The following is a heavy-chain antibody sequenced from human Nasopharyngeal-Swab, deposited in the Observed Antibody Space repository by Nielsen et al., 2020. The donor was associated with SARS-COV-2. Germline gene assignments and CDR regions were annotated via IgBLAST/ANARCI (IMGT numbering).Heavy chain of an antibody. CDR3: STIFGVVSPFY. J-gene: IGHJ4*02. D-gene: IGHD3-3*01. CDR2: INAGNGNT. Sequence: APGQRLEWMGWINAGNGNTKYSQKFQGRVTITRDTSASTAYMELSSLRSEDTAVYYCSTIFGVVSPFYWGQGTLVTVSS. V-gene: IGHV1-3*01.